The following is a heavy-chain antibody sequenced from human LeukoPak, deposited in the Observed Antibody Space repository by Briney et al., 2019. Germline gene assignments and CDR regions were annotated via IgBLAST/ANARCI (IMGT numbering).Heavy chain of an antibody. CDR3: AREYCSSTSCWHDDAFDI. CDR2: ISSSSSYI. Sequence: PGGSLSLSCAASGFTFSSYSMNWVRQAPGKGLEWVSSISSSSSYIYYADSVKGRFTISRDNAKNSLYLQMNSLRAEDTAVYYCAREYCSSTSCWHDDAFDIWGQGTMVTVSS. J-gene: IGHJ3*02. CDR1: GFTFSSYS. V-gene: IGHV3-21*01. D-gene: IGHD2-2*01.